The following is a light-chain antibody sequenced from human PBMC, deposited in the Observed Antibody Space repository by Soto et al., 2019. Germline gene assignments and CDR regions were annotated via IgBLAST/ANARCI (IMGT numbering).Light chain of an antibody. CDR1: QSVSSS. Sequence: TESPGERATLSCRASQSVSSSLAWYQQKPGQAPRLLIYGVSTMAAGLPARFSGSGSGTDFTLTISSLQSEEFAAYYCLQHNNYPWTFGRGTKVDIK. CDR3: LQHNNYPWT. J-gene: IGKJ1*01. V-gene: IGKV3-15*01. CDR2: GVS.